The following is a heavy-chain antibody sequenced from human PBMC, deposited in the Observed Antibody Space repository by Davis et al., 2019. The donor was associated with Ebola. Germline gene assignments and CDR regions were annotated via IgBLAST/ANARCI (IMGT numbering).Heavy chain of an antibody. CDR3: ARPSGGAAYYYYGMDV. Sequence: GESLKISCAASGFTFSGSAMHWVRQASGKGLEWVGRIRSKANSYATAYAASVKGRFTISRDDSKNTAYLQMNSLRAEDTAVYYCARPSGGAAYYYYGMDVWGQGTTVTVSS. J-gene: IGHJ6*02. CDR2: IRSKANSYAT. D-gene: IGHD6-25*01. CDR1: GFTFSGSA. V-gene: IGHV3-73*01.